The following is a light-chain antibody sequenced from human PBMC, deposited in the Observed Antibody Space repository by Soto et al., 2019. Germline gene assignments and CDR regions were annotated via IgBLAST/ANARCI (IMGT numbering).Light chain of an antibody. Sequence: QSALTQPASVSGSPGQSITISCTGTSSDVGGYNYVSWYQQHPGKAPKLVIYDVSYRPSGVSNRFSGSKSGNTASLTISGLQAEDEADYYCSSYTSRITLIFGGGTKVTVL. CDR3: SSYTSRITLI. V-gene: IGLV2-14*01. CDR1: SSDVGGYNY. J-gene: IGLJ2*01. CDR2: DVS.